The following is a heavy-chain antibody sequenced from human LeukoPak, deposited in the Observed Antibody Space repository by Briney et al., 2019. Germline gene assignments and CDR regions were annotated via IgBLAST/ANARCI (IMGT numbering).Heavy chain of an antibody. Sequence: GGSLRLSCADSGFTFGRYWMHWVRQAPGKGLVWVSHITTDGSGTSYVDSVKGRFTISRDNAKNTLYLQMNSLRAEDTAVYYCARGAIVGANFDYWGQGTLVTVSS. CDR2: ITTDGSGT. V-gene: IGHV3-74*01. J-gene: IGHJ4*02. D-gene: IGHD1-26*01. CDR3: ARGAIVGANFDY. CDR1: GFTFGRYW.